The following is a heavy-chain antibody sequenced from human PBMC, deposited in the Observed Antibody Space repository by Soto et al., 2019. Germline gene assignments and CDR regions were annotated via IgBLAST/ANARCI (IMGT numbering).Heavy chain of an antibody. V-gene: IGHV3-30-3*01. CDR2: ISYDGGNK. CDR3: AKDRSWLRFNFDY. Sequence: QVQLVESGGGVVQPGRSLRLSCAASGFTFSNYAMHWVRQAPGKGLEWVAVISYDGGNKYYADSVKGRFTISRDNSKNTLYLQMNSLRAEDTAVYYCAKDRSWLRFNFDYWGQGTLVTVSS. D-gene: IGHD5-12*01. CDR1: GFTFSNYA. J-gene: IGHJ4*02.